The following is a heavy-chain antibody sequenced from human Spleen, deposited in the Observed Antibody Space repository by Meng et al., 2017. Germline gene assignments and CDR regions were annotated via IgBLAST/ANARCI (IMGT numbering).Heavy chain of an antibody. Sequence: SQTLSLTCAVYGGSFSSYYWSWIRQPPGKGLEWIGYIYYSGSTNYNPSLKSRVTISVDTSKNQFSLKLSSVTAADTAVYYCARYSYGYLNGMDVWGQGTTVTVSS. J-gene: IGHJ6*02. CDR2: IYYSGST. CDR1: GGSFSSYY. D-gene: IGHD5-18*01. CDR3: ARYSYGYLNGMDV. V-gene: IGHV4-59*01.